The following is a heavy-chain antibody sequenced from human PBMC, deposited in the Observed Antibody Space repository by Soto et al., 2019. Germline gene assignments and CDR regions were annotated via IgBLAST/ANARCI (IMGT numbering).Heavy chain of an antibody. J-gene: IGHJ6*02. CDR3: ARFRLAEPSYGMDV. Sequence: EVQLVESGGGLVKPGGSLRLSCAASGFTFSSYSMNWVRQAPGKGLEWVSSISSSSSYIYYADSVKGRFTISRDNAKNSLYLQMNSLRAEDTAVYYCARFRLAEPSYGMDVWGQGTTVTVSS. D-gene: IGHD6-13*01. CDR2: ISSSSSYI. CDR1: GFTFSSYS. V-gene: IGHV3-21*01.